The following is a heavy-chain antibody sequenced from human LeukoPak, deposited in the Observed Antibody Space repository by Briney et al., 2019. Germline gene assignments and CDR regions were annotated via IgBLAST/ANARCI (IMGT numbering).Heavy chain of an antibody. CDR2: ISYDGSNK. D-gene: IGHD1-26*01. CDR1: GFTFSSYA. J-gene: IGHJ4*02. CDR3: ETGSYVGYDY. Sequence: PGRSLRLSCAASGFTFSSYAMHWVRQAPGKGLEWVAVISYDGSNKYYAGSVKGRFTISRDNSKNTLYLQMNSLRAEDTAVYYCETGSYVGYDYWGQGTLVTVSS. V-gene: IGHV3-30-3*01.